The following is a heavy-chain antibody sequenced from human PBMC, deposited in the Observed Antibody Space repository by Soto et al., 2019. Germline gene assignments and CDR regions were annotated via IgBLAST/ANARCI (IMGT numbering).Heavy chain of an antibody. CDR3: AKVSLGALTFTDYYYYGLDV. V-gene: IGHV3-23*01. Sequence: GGSLRLSCAASGFTFSTYAMNWVRQAPGKGLEWVSAISGGGGTTYSADSVKGRVTISRDNSKNTLYLQMNSLRAEDTAVYYCAKVSLGALTFTDYYYYGLDVWGQGTTVTVSS. J-gene: IGHJ6*02. D-gene: IGHD1-26*01. CDR2: ISGGGGTT. CDR1: GFTFSTYA.